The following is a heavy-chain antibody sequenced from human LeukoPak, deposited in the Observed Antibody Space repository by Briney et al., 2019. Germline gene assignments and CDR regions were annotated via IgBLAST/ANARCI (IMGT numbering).Heavy chain of an antibody. Sequence: SETLSLTCSVSDGSINSYYWNWIQRPPGKGLEWIGYIYYNGNTNYSPSLKSRVTMSVDTSKNLFSLKVSSVTAADTAVYYRARGRSNYYGMDVWGQGTTVTVSS. CDR3: ARGRSNYYGMDV. V-gene: IGHV4-59*01. D-gene: IGHD1-26*01. CDR2: IYYNGNT. J-gene: IGHJ6*02. CDR1: DGSINSYY.